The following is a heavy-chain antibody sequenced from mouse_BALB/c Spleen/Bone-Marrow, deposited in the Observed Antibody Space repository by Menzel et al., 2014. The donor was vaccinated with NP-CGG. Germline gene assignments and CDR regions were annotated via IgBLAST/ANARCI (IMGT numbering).Heavy chain of an antibody. J-gene: IGHJ2*01. CDR1: GFSIKDTY. V-gene: IGHV14-3*02. CDR2: IDPANGNT. D-gene: IGHD1-1*01. Sequence: VQLQQSGAELVKPGASVKLSCAASGFSIKDTYMHWVKQRPGQGLEWIGRIDPANGNTKYDPKFQGKATITADTSSNTAYLQLSSLTSEDTAVYYCARSYGSSPFDYWGQGTTLTVSS. CDR3: ARSYGSSPFDY.